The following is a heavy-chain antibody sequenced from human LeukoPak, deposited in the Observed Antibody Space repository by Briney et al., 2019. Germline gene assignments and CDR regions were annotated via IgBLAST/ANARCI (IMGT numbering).Heavy chain of an antibody. Sequence: GGSLRLSCAASGFTFSSYSMNWVRQAPGKGLEWVSSISSSSTYIYYADSVKGRFTISRDNAKNSLYLQMNSLRAEDRAVYYCARYCGGDCYRNYYYYMDVWGKGITVTVSS. V-gene: IGHV3-21*01. CDR2: ISSSSTYI. D-gene: IGHD2-21*02. CDR3: ARYCGGDCYRNYYYYMDV. J-gene: IGHJ6*03. CDR1: GFTFSSYS.